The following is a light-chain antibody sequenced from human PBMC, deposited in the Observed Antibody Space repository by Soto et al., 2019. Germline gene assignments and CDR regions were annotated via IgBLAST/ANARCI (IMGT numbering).Light chain of an antibody. CDR1: SSDIGGFHY. CDR2: EVS. V-gene: IGLV2-14*01. CDR3: SSYKKFDTQV. Sequence: QSALTQPGAVSGSPGQSITIACTGSSSDIGGFHYVSWYQQYPGKAPKLIIFEVSNRPSGVSHRFSGSKSGNTASLTISELQTEDEADYYCSSYKKFDTQVFGTGTKVTV. J-gene: IGLJ1*01.